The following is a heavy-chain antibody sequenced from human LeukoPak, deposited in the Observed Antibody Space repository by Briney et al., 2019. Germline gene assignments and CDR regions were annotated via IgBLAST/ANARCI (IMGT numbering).Heavy chain of an antibody. Sequence: SETLSLTCAVYGGSFSGYYWSWIRQPPGKGLEWIGEINHSGSTNYNPSLKSRVIISVDTSKNQFSLKLSSVTAADTAVYYCARGGDIVVVPAAPNYGMDVWGQGTTVTVSS. CDR3: ARGGDIVVVPAAPNYGMDV. V-gene: IGHV4-34*01. D-gene: IGHD2-2*01. J-gene: IGHJ6*02. CDR1: GGSFSGYY. CDR2: INHSGST.